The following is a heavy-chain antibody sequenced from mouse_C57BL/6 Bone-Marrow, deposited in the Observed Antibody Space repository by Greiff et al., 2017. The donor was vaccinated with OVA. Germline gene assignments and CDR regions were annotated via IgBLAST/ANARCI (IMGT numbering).Heavy chain of an antibody. CDR3: ARRGIYYGNSLAY. CDR1: GYTFTNYW. J-gene: IGHJ3*01. V-gene: IGHV1-63*01. D-gene: IGHD2-1*01. Sequence: VQLQQSGAELVRPGTSVKMSCKASGYTFTNYWIGWAKQRPGHGLEWIGDIYPGGGYTNYNEKFKGKATLTADKSSSTAYMQFSSLTSEDSAIYYCARRGIYYGNSLAYWGQGTLVTVSA. CDR2: IYPGGGYT.